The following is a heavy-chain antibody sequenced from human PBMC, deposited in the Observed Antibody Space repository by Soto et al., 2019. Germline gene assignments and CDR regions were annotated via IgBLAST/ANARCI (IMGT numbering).Heavy chain of an antibody. V-gene: IGHV1-69*06. CDR2: TIPLFSTS. Sequence: QEQLVQSGPEVKKPGSSVTVSCKASAGTFNNYAICWVRQAPGQGLEWMGGTIPLFSTSSYAQKFQGRVTITADKSTSTVYMEVRNLKSEDTALYYCARAGGRAYYYYGMDVWGQGTTVTGS. D-gene: IGHD2-15*01. CDR1: AGTFNNYA. CDR3: ARAGGRAYYYYGMDV. J-gene: IGHJ6*02.